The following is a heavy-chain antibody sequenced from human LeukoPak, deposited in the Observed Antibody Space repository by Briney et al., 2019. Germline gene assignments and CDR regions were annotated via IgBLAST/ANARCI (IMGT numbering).Heavy chain of an antibody. D-gene: IGHD5-18*01. CDR3: TTDWGYSYGPRDY. CDR2: IKSKTDGGTT. J-gene: IGHJ4*02. Sequence: GGSLRLSCAASGFTFSNAWMSWVRQAPGKGLEWVGRIKSKTDGGTTDYAAPVKGSFTISRDDSKNTLYLQMNSLKTEDTAVYYCTTDWGYSYGPRDYWGQGTLVTVSS. CDR1: GFTFSNAW. V-gene: IGHV3-15*01.